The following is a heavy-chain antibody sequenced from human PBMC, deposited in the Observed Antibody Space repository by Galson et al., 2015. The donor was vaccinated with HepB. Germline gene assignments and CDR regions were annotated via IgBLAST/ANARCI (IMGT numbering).Heavy chain of an antibody. D-gene: IGHD3-10*01. J-gene: IGHJ4*02. CDR3: ARGSAGSGFDY. Sequence: TLSLTCAVSGGSISSGGYSWSWIRQPPGKGLEWIGYIYYSGSTYYNPSLKSRVTISVDTSKNQFSLKLSSVTAADTAVYYCARGSAGSGFDYWGQGTLVTVSS. CDR2: IYYSGST. V-gene: IGHV4-30-4*07. CDR1: GGSISSGGYS.